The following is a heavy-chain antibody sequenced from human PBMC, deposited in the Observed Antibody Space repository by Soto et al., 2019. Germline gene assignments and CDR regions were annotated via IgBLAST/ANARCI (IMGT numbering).Heavy chain of an antibody. J-gene: IGHJ4*02. CDR3: ARGGIYAPRIAVAGTDY. D-gene: IGHD6-19*01. CDR2: ISYDGSNK. Sequence: GGSLRLSCAASGFTFSSYAMHWVRQAPGKGLEWVAVISYDGSNKYYADSVKGRFTISRDNSKNTLYLQMNSLRAEDAAVYYCARGGIYAPRIAVAGTDYWGQGTLVTVSS. V-gene: IGHV3-30*04. CDR1: GFTFSSYA.